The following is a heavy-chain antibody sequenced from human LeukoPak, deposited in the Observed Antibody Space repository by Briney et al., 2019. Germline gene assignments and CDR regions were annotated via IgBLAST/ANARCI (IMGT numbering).Heavy chain of an antibody. J-gene: IGHJ4*02. D-gene: IGHD2-2*01. Sequence: SETLSLTCTVSGGSISSSSYYWGWIRQPPGKGLEWIGSIYYSGSTYYNPSLKSRVTISVDTSKNQFSLKLSSVTAADTAVYYCARDVVCSTSCQGFDYWGQGTLVTVSS. V-gene: IGHV4-39*07. CDR3: ARDVVCSTSCQGFDY. CDR2: IYYSGST. CDR1: GGSISSSSYY.